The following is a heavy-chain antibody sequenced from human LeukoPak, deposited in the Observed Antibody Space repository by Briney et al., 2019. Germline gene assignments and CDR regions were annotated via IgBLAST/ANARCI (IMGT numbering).Heavy chain of an antibody. CDR3: ARDSFPYYYDSKHDAFDI. V-gene: IGHV3-7*01. CDR1: GFTFSSYW. J-gene: IGHJ3*02. CDR2: IKQDGSEK. Sequence: PGGSLRLSCAASGFTFSSYWMSWVRQAPGKGLEWVANIKQDGSEKYYVDSVKGRFTISRDNAKNSLYLQMNSLRAEDTAVYYCARDSFPYYYDSKHDAFDIWGQGTMVTVSS. D-gene: IGHD3-22*01.